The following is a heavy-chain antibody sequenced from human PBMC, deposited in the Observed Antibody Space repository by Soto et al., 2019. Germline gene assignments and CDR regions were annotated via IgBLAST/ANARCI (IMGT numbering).Heavy chain of an antibody. Sequence: GGSLRLSCAASGFTFSSYSMNWVRQAPGKGLEWVSSISSSSSYIYYADSVKGRFTISRDNAKNSLYLQMNSLRAEDTAVYYCASRVGATSYYYYYGMDVWRQETTVTVSS. CDR3: ASRVGATSYYYYYGMDV. V-gene: IGHV3-21*01. CDR2: ISSSSSYI. J-gene: IGHJ6*02. D-gene: IGHD1-26*01. CDR1: GFTFSSYS.